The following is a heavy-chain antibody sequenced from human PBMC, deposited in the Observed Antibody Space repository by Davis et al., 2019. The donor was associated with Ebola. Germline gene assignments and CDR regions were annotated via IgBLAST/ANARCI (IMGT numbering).Heavy chain of an antibody. Sequence: GESLKISCKGSGYSFTSYWIGWVRQMPGKGLEWMGIIYPGDSDTRYSPSFQGQVTISADKSISTAYLQWSSLKASDTAMYYCAREEKIVGVTDAFDIWGQGTMVTVSS. CDR1: GYSFTSYW. J-gene: IGHJ3*02. V-gene: IGHV5-51*01. CDR3: AREEKIVGVTDAFDI. D-gene: IGHD1-26*01. CDR2: IYPGDSDT.